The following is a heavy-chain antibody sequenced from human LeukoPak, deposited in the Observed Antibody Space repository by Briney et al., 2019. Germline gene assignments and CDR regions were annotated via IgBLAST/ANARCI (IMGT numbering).Heavy chain of an antibody. J-gene: IGHJ4*02. D-gene: IGHD1-1*01. V-gene: IGHV3-7*04. Sequence: GGSLRLSCVASGFTFISYWMTWVRQAPGKWLEWVAQISQDGTESYSVDSVRGRFTISRDNAKNSVYLQMNSLRPEDTAVYYCARDSTGTVFDLWGQGTLVTVSS. CDR1: GFTFISYW. CDR2: ISQDGTES. CDR3: ARDSTGTVFDL.